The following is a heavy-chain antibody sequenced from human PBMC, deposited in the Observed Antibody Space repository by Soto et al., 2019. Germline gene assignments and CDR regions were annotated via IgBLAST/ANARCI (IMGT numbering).Heavy chain of an antibody. D-gene: IGHD3-9*01. CDR2: INPNSGGT. CDR3: ARDLQYYDILTGYSSWFDP. CDR1: GYTFTGYY. Sequence: ASVKFSCKASGYTFTGYYMHWVRQAPGQGLEWMGWINPNSGGTNYAQKFQGRVTMTRDTSISTAYMELSRLRSDDTAVYYCARDLQYYDILTGYSSWFDPWGQGTLVTVSS. V-gene: IGHV1-2*02. J-gene: IGHJ5*02.